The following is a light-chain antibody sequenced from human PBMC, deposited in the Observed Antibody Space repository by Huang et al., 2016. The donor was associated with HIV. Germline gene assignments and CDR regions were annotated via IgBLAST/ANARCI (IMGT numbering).Light chain of an antibody. Sequence: DIQMTQSPPSLSASVGDRVTFTCLANQNITQSFNWYQQKSGQAPKLLIYTASTLESGVPSRFSGSGSGSRFTLNIGNLQPEDFATYYCQQSFSVPRTFG. CDR3: QQSFSVPRT. CDR1: QNITQS. J-gene: IGKJ1*01. CDR2: TAS. V-gene: IGKV1-39*01.